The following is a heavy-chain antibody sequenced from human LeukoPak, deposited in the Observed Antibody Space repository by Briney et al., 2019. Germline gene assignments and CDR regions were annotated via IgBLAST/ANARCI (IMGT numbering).Heavy chain of an antibody. CDR3: ARDPNPYDRDNYYYYGMDV. V-gene: IGHV1-18*01. CDR1: GYTFTSYA. J-gene: IGHJ6*02. Sequence: ASVKVSCKASGYTFTSYAISWVRQAPGQGLEWMGWISAYNGNTNYAQKLQGRVTMTTDTSTSTAYMELRSLRSDDTAVYYCARDPNPYDRDNYYYYGMDVWGQGTTVTVSS. D-gene: IGHD3-22*01. CDR2: ISAYNGNT.